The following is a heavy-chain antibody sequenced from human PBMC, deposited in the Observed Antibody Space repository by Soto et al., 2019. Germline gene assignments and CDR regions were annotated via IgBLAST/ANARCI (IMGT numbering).Heavy chain of an antibody. CDR3: TRDPYGGSRYYFDS. CDR2: IWYDGSNK. J-gene: IGHJ4*02. V-gene: IGHV3-33*01. CDR1: GFSFSNYA. Sequence: GGSLRLSCAASGFSFSNYAMHWVRQAPGKGLEWVAVIWYDGSNKYYADSVKGRFTISKDNSQTTVYLQMNSLRAEDSAVYYCTRDPYGGSRYYFDSWGWGTLVTVSS. D-gene: IGHD1-26*01.